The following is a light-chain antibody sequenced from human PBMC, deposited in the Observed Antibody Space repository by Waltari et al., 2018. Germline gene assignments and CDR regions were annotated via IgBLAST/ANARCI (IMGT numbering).Light chain of an antibody. CDR2: DVN. J-gene: IGLJ3*02. Sequence: QSALTQPASVSGSPGQSITISCTGTSSDVGAYDYVSWYQQHPGKAPKLLIYDVNNRPSGVSNLFSGSKSGNTASLTISGLQDEDEANYFCSAYTKSTTRYWVFGGGTKVTVL. CDR3: SAYTKSTTRYWV. CDR1: SSDVGAYDY. V-gene: IGLV2-14*03.